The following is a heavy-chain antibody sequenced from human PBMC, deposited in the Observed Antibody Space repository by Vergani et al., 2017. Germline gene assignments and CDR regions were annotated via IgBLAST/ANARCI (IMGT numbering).Heavy chain of an antibody. Sequence: QVQLPESGPGLVKPSETLSLTCTVSGGSISSYYWSWIRQPPGKGLEWIGYIYYSGSTNYNPSLKSRVTISVDTSKNQFSLKLSSGTAADTAVYYCARARAGYSSSSGFDYWGQGTLVTVSS. J-gene: IGHJ4*02. CDR3: ARARAGYSSSSGFDY. CDR2: IYYSGST. CDR1: GGSISSYY. V-gene: IGHV4-59*08. D-gene: IGHD6-6*01.